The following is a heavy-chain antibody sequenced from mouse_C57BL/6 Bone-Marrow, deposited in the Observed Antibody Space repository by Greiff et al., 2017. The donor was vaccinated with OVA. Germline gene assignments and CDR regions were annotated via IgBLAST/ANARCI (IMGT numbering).Heavy chain of an antibody. CDR1: GYTFTSYW. Sequence: VQLQQPGTELVKPGASVKLSCKASGYTFTSYWMHWVKQRPGQGLEWIGNINPSNGGTNYNEKFKSKATLTVDKSSSTAYMQLSSLTSEDSAVYYCARYEGTGTGWYCDVWGSGTTVTVSS. D-gene: IGHD4-1*01. CDR3: ARYEGTGTGWYCDV. CDR2: INPSNGGT. V-gene: IGHV1-53*01. J-gene: IGHJ1*01.